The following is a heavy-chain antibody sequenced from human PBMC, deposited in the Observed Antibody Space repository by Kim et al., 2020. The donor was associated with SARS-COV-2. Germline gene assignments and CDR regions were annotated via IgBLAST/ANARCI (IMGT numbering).Heavy chain of an antibody. CDR3: ARDLLLWFGELLSPFDY. CDR1: GYTFTSYG. Sequence: ASVKVSCKASGYTFTSYGISWVRQAPGQGLEWMGWISAYNGNTNYAQKLQGRVTMTTDTSTSTAYMELRSLRSDDTAVYYCARDLLLWFGELLSPFDYWGQGTLVTVSS. V-gene: IGHV1-18*04. CDR2: ISAYNGNT. D-gene: IGHD3-10*01. J-gene: IGHJ4*02.